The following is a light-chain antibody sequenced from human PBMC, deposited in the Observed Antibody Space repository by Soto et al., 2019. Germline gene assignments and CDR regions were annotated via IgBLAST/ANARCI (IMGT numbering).Light chain of an antibody. CDR2: KAS. V-gene: IGKV1-5*03. J-gene: IGKJ1*01. CDR1: QTISSW. Sequence: DIQMTQSPSTLSGAVGDRATIHCRASQTISSWLAWYLQTPGKAPKILIYKASTLKSGVPSRFSGGGARTVCTRTISSLQPDDVVTYDCQHYNSYSEAFGPGTKVDIK. CDR3: QHYNSYSEA.